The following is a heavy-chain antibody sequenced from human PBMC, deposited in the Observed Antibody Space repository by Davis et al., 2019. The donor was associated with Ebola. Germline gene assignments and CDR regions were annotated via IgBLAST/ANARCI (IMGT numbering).Heavy chain of an antibody. J-gene: IGHJ4*02. V-gene: IGHV1-2*02. CDR1: VYTFTGDY. Sequence: ASVKVSCKASVYTFTGDYMHWVRHATGQGLEWMGWISPNSGATIYAQRFQGRVTMTRDTSINTAYMELRRLRSDDTAVYYCARSSISSLPYFDYWGQGTLVTVSS. CDR2: ISPNSGAT. D-gene: IGHD6-6*01. CDR3: ARSSISSLPYFDY.